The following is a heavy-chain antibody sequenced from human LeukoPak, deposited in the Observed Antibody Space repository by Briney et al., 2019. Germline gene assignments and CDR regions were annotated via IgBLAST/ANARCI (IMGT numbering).Heavy chain of an antibody. V-gene: IGHV4-39*01. J-gene: IGHJ6*03. CDR3: ARLYGSGKPYYYHYMDV. Sequence: SETLSLTCTVSGGSISSSSYYWGWIRKPPGKGLEWIGSIYYSGSTYYNPSLKSRVTMSVDTSKIQFSLKLSSVTAADTAVYYCARLYGSGKPYYYHYMDVWGKGTTVTVSS. D-gene: IGHD3-10*01. CDR2: IYYSGST. CDR1: GGSISSSSYY.